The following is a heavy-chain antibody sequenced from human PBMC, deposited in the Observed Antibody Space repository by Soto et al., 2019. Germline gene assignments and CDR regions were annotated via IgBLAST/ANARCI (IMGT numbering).Heavy chain of an antibody. CDR3: AKETGYSYWFQPNAFDF. CDR1: GFTFSRYA. Sequence: PGGSLRLSCAGSGFTFSRYAMNWVREAPGKGLEGVSIISSRGDRTSYAESVKGRFTISRDDSKNTLFLHMNSLGAEDTAVYYCAKETGYSYWFQPNAFDFWGQGTPLTLSS. V-gene: IGHV3-23*01. J-gene: IGHJ5*01. CDR2: ISSRGDRT. D-gene: IGHD5-18*01.